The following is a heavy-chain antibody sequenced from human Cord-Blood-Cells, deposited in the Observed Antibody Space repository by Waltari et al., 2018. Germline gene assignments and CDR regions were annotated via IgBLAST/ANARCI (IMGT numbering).Heavy chain of an antibody. D-gene: IGHD3-10*01. Sequence: QLQLQESGPGLVKPSETLSLTCTVSGGSISSSSYYWGWIRQPPGKGLEWIGSIYYSGSTYDNPSLESRVTISVDTSKTQCSLKLRSGTAADTAVYYCARRRVGRALDYWGQGTLVTVSS. CDR2: IYYSGST. V-gene: IGHV4-39*07. CDR1: GGSISSSSYY. J-gene: IGHJ4*02. CDR3: ARRRVGRALDY.